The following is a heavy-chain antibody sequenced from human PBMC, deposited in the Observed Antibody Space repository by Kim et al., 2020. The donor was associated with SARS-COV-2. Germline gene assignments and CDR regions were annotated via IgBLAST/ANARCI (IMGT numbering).Heavy chain of an antibody. Sequence: GGSLRLSCAASGLSFDSSAMNWVRQAPGKGLEWVAVISFDGRNKAYAGSVKGRVTISRDNSKSTLHLQMNSLRVEDTAVYYCARGNYYESVSLSDYYNGMDVWREGTTVTVSS. CDR2: ISFDGRNK. J-gene: IGHJ6*01. D-gene: IGHD3-10*01. CDR1: GLSFDSSA. V-gene: IGHV3-30-3*01. CDR3: ARGNYYESVSLSDYYNGMDV.